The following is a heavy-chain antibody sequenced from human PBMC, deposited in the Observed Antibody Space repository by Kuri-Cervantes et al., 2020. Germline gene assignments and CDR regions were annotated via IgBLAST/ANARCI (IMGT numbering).Heavy chain of an antibody. CDR2: MNPYSGNT. CDR1: GYTFISYD. D-gene: IGHD6-19*01. Sequence: SVKVSCKAPGYTFISYDINWVRQATGQGPEWMGWMNPYSGNTGYAQKYQGRVTMTRNTSISTAYMELSSLRSEDTAVYYCARGSQWLVMGYWGQGTLVTVSS. J-gene: IGHJ4*02. CDR3: ARGSQWLVMGY. V-gene: IGHV1-8*01.